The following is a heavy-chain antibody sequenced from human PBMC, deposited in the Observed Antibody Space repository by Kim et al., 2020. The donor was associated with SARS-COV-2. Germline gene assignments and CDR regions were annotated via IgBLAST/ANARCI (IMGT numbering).Heavy chain of an antibody. CDR2: SNK. J-gene: IGHJ6*02. Sequence: SNKYNVEPRKGRFNISRDNSKNQLYLQMNSLRAEDTAVYYCARDTYGMDVWGQGTTVTVSS. V-gene: IGHV3-30*01. CDR3: ARDTYGMDV.